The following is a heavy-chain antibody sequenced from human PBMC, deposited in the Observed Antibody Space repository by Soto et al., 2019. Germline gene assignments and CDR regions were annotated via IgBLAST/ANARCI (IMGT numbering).Heavy chain of an antibody. V-gene: IGHV3-73*01. Sequence: GVSLRLSFAAYGFSFSGSAMHWFRQASGRGLEWVGRIRSKANSYATAYAASVKGRFTISRDDSKNTAYLQMNSLKTEDTAVYYCTSMVRGVIDYWGQGTLVTVSS. CDR3: TSMVRGVIDY. J-gene: IGHJ4*02. D-gene: IGHD3-10*01. CDR1: GFSFSGSA. CDR2: IRSKANSYAT.